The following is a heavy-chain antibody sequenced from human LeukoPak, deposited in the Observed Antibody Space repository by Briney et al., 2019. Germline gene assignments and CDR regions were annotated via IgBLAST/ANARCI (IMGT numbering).Heavy chain of an antibody. Sequence: GGSLRLSCAASGFTVSRNYISWVSQAPGKGLEWVSVIYSGGSTYYADSVKGRFTISRDNSKNMLYLQMNSLRAEDTAVYYCARWGLVDSDVWGQGTTVTVSS. CDR2: IYSGGST. D-gene: IGHD5-12*01. J-gene: IGHJ6*02. CDR1: GFTVSRNY. CDR3: ARWGLVDSDV. V-gene: IGHV3-53*01.